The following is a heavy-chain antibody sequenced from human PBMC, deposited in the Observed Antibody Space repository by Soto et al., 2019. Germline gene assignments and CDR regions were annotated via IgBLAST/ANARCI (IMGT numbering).Heavy chain of an antibody. CDR3: ARDLAAGDY. V-gene: IGHV1-46*01. D-gene: IGHD6-13*01. CDR1: GYTFTHYY. J-gene: IGHJ4*02. Sequence: QVQLVQSGAEVKKPGDSVKLSCRTSGYTFTHYYIHWVRQAPGQGLEWLAIINPASGSTNYAQDFQGRVTLTMDTSTTTVYMELSGLRAEDTAIFYCARDLAAGDYWGQGTLVTVSS. CDR2: INPASGST.